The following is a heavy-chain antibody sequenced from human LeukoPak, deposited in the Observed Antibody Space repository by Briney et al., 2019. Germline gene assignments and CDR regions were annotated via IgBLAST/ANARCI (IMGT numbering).Heavy chain of an antibody. J-gene: IGHJ4*02. CDR3: ARGSLCSSTSCYAHYFDY. D-gene: IGHD2-2*01. CDR1: GFTFRTYW. V-gene: IGHV3-74*01. Sequence: GGSLRLSCAASGFTFRTYWMHWVRQAPGKGLVWVSRINTDGRTTNYADSVKGRFTISRDNSKNTLYLQMNSLRAEDTAVYYCARGSLCSSTSCYAHYFDYWGQGTLVTVSS. CDR2: INTDGRTT.